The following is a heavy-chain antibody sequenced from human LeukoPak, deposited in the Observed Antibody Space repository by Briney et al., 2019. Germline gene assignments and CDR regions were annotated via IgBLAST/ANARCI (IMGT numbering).Heavy chain of an antibody. Sequence: PGGSLRLSCAASGFTFRLLWMSWVRQAPGKGLEWVARIRGKSDGGTADYAAPVKGRFTISRDDSINSVYLQMNSLKTDDSAVYHCVTGGHYFGNWGQGTLVTVSP. V-gene: IGHV3-15*01. CDR3: VTGGHYFGN. CDR1: GFTFRLLW. J-gene: IGHJ4*02. D-gene: IGHD3-10*01. CDR2: IRGKSDGGTA.